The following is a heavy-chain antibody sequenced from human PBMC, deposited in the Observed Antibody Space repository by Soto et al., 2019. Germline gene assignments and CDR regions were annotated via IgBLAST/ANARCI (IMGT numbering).Heavy chain of an antibody. CDR1: GFSLSTSGMC. Sequence: SGPTLVNPTQTLTLTCTFSGFSLSTSGMCVSWIRQPPGKALEWLALIDWDDDKYYSTSLKTRLTISKDTSKNQVVLTMTNMDPVDTATYYCARTTYYYDSSGYQYYFDYWGQGTLVTVSS. CDR3: ARTTYYYDSSGYQYYFDY. J-gene: IGHJ4*02. CDR2: IDWDDDK. D-gene: IGHD3-22*01. V-gene: IGHV2-70*01.